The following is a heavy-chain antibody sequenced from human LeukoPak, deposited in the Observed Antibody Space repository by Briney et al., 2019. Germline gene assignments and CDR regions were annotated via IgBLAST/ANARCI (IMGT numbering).Heavy chain of an antibody. CDR3: ARHRPEDHYFDY. V-gene: IGHV4-39*01. Sequence: SETLSLTCTVSGGSISSSSYYWGWIRQPPGKGLEWIGSIYYSGTTYYNPSLKSRVTISVDTSKNQFSLKLSSVTAADTAVYHCARHRPEDHYFDYWGQGTLVTVSS. J-gene: IGHJ4*02. CDR1: GGSISSSSYY. CDR2: IYYSGTT.